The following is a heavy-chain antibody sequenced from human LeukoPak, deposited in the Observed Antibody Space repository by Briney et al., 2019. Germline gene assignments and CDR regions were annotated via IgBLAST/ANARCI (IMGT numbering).Heavy chain of an antibody. D-gene: IGHD6-6*01. CDR3: ARRPARTPFDI. CDR1: GGSISSYY. Sequence: SETLSLTCTVSGGSISSYYWSWIRQPPGKGLEWIGYIYYSGSTNYNPSLKSRVTISVDTSKNQFSLKLSSVTAADTAVYYCARRPARTPFDIWGQGTMVTVSS. V-gene: IGHV4-59*08. J-gene: IGHJ3*02. CDR2: IYYSGST.